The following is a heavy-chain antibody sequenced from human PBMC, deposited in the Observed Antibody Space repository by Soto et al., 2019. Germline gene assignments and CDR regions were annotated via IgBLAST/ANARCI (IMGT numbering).Heavy chain of an antibody. Sequence: QLQLQESGPGLVKPSETLSLTCTVSGGSISSSSYYWGWIRQPPGKGLEWIGSIYYSGGTYYNPSPKSRVIISVDTYKNQSSLMLSSVTAADTAVYYCARLRSAWLQYNWFDPWGQGTLVTVSS. CDR3: ARLRSAWLQYNWFDP. D-gene: IGHD5-18*01. J-gene: IGHJ5*02. CDR2: IYYSGGT. CDR1: GGSISSSSYY. V-gene: IGHV4-39*01.